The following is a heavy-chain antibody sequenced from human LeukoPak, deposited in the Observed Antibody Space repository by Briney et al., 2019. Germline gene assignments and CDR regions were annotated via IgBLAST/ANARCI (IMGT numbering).Heavy chain of an antibody. CDR3: AAVVIYASHLRL. J-gene: IGHJ4*02. CDR1: GHSLTELS. D-gene: IGHD2/OR15-2a*01. CDR2: LSPEDTET. V-gene: IGHV1-24*01. Sequence: GASVKVSCKVSGHSLTELSMHWVRQAPGKGLEWVGGLSPEDTETVYAQDFQGRVTVTEDTSADTAYMELSRLTSEDTAVYYCAAVVIYASHLRLWGQGTLVTVSS.